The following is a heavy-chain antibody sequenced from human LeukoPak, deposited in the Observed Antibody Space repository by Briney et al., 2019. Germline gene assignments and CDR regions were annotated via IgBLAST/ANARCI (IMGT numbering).Heavy chain of an antibody. V-gene: IGHV3-23*01. CDR3: ARDGEKYSDSWGGYYYGMDV. CDR2: IGGIGDRM. D-gene: IGHD6-6*01. J-gene: IGHJ6*04. CDR1: GFTFSSYA. Sequence: GGSLRLSCAASGFTFSSYAMNWVRQAPGKGLEWVSAIGGIGDRMGYADSVKGRFSVSRDNSKTTLYLQMDSLRVEDTAVYYCARDGEKYSDSWGGYYYGMDVWGKGTTVTVSS.